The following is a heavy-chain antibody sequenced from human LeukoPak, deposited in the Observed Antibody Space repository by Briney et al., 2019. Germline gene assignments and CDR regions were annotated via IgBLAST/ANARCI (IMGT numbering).Heavy chain of an antibody. CDR3: ARGYCSGGSCYCWFDP. D-gene: IGHD2-15*01. V-gene: IGHV1-8*03. CDR2: MNPNSGNT. Sequence: GASVKVSCKASGYTFTSYGISWVRQAPGQGLEWMGWMNPNSGNTGYAQKFQGRVTITRNTSISTAYMELSSLRSEDTAVYYCARGYCSGGSCYCWFDPWGQGTLVTVSS. J-gene: IGHJ5*02. CDR1: GYTFTSYG.